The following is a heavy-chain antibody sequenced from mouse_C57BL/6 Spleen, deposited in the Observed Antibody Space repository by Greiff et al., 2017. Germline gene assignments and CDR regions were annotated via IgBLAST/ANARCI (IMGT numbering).Heavy chain of an antibody. Sequence: VQLQQSGAELVKPGASVKLSCKASGYTFTEYTIHWVKQRSGQGLEWIGWFYPGSGSIKYNEKFKDKATLTADKSSSTVYMELSRLTSEDSAVXFWARHGPYYYGSSDWYCDVWGTGTTVTVSS. CDR2: FYPGSGSI. CDR3: ARHGPYYYGSSDWYCDV. V-gene: IGHV1-62-2*01. CDR1: GYTFTEYT. D-gene: IGHD1-1*01. J-gene: IGHJ1*03.